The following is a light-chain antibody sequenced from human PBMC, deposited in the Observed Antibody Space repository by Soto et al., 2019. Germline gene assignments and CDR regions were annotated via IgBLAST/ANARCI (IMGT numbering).Light chain of an antibody. Sequence: LQVPLSPSPLSASVGDRVTITCRASQGINNYLAWYQQKPGKAPQLLIYAASSLQSGVPSRFSGSGSGTDFTLTISSLQPEDFAVYYCQHYDSPQWTFGHGTKVDIK. CDR2: AAS. V-gene: IGKV1-16*01. CDR1: QGINNY. CDR3: QHYDSPQWT. J-gene: IGKJ1*01.